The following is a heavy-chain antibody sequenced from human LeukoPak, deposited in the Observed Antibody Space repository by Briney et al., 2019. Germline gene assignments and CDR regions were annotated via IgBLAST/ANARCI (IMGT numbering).Heavy chain of an antibody. CDR2: MSTSGNS. V-gene: IGHV4-4*07. CDR1: GGSISGYY. Sequence: SETLSLTCTVSGGSISGYYWSWIRQPAGKGREWIGRMSTSGNSNYIPSLVSRVTMSVDTSKNQFSLNLSSVTAADTAVYYCARESGSMRWFDPWGQGTLVTVSS. CDR3: ARESGSMRWFDP. J-gene: IGHJ5*02. D-gene: IGHD6-25*01.